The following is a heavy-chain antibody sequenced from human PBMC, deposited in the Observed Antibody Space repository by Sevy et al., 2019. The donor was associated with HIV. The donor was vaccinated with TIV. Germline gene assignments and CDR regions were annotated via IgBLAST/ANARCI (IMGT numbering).Heavy chain of an antibody. J-gene: IGHJ6*02. CDR1: GFTFSDHY. CDR2: ISGTGSHI. CDR3: ARGHYGMDV. V-gene: IGHV3-11*01. Sequence: GGSLRLSCAASGFTFSDHYMSWIRQAPGKGLEWVSYISGTGSHIFYADSVKGRFTISRDNARNSLFLQMNGLRAEDTAIYYCARGHYGMDVWGQGTTVTVSS.